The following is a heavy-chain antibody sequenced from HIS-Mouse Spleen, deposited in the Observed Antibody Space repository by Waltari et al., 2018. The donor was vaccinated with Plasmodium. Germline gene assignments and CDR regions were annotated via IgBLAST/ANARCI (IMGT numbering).Heavy chain of an antibody. CDR3: ARDRSAAALLGY. CDR2: ISSSSSYI. V-gene: IGHV3-21*01. CDR1: GFTFSSYS. J-gene: IGHJ4*02. D-gene: IGHD6-13*01. Sequence: EVQLVESGGGLVKPGGSLRLSCAASGFTFSSYSMNWVPQAPGKGLEWVSSISSSSSYIYYADSVKGRFTISRDNAKNSLYLQMNSLRAEDTAVYYCARDRSAAALLGYWGQGTLVTVSS.